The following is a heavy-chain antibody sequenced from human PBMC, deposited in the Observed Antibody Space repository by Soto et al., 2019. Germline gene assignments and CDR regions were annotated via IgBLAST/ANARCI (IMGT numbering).Heavy chain of an antibody. Sequence: GSLRLSCALSGFTFSSYGMHWARQAPGKGLEWVAVIWYDGSNKVYADSVKGRFTISRDNSKNTLYLQMNSLRAEDTAVYYCARDLSGDYGALDTWGQGTMVTVSS. D-gene: IGHD4-17*01. CDR2: IWYDGSNK. J-gene: IGHJ3*02. V-gene: IGHV3-33*01. CDR1: GFTFSSYG. CDR3: ARDLSGDYGALDT.